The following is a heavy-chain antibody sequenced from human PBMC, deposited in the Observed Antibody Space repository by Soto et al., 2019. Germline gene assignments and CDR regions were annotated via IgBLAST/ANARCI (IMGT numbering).Heavy chain of an antibody. V-gene: IGHV4-4*02. CDR3: ARARRAAPDY. Sequence: SETLSLTCAVSGGSISSSNWWSWVRQSPGKGLEWIGEIFHIGSTNYNPSLKSRVTISVDKSKNHFSLKLSSVTAADTAVYYCARARRAAPDYWGQGTLVTVSS. D-gene: IGHD6-25*01. CDR2: IFHIGST. CDR1: GGSISSSNW. J-gene: IGHJ4*02.